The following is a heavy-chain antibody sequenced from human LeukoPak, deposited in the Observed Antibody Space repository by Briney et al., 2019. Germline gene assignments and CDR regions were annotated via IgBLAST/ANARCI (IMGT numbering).Heavy chain of an antibody. CDR2: ISYDGSNK. Sequence: GGSLRLSCAASGFTFSSYAMHWVRQAPGKGLEWVAVISYDGSNKYYADSAKGRFTISRDNSKNTLYLQMNSLRAEDTAVYYCARAPTPSILRFLEWLSWHGMDVWGQGTTVTVSS. J-gene: IGHJ6*02. D-gene: IGHD3-3*01. V-gene: IGHV3-30-3*01. CDR1: GFTFSSYA. CDR3: ARAPTPSILRFLEWLSWHGMDV.